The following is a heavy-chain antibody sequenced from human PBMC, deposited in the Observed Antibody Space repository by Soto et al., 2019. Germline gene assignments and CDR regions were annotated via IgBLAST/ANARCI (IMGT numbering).Heavy chain of an antibody. CDR1: GFTFDDYA. D-gene: IGHD5-18*01. CDR2: INWNTGSI. CDR3: AKALGGYTYGPFDS. J-gene: IGHJ4*02. Sequence: GGSLRLSCAASGFTFDDYAMHWVRQAPGKGLEWVSGINWNTGSIGYADSVKGRFTISKDHTKDSLYLQMNSLRAVDTALYYWAKALGGYTYGPFDSWGQATLVTVSS. V-gene: IGHV3-9*01.